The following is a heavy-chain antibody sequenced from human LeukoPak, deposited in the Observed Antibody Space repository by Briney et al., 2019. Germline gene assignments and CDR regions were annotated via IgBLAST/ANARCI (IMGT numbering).Heavy chain of an antibody. CDR3: VRDYFTTISGYHECYLDL. D-gene: IGHD3-22*01. J-gene: IGHJ4*01. CDR1: GFTVSSKY. Sequence: GGSLRLSCAASGFTVSSKYMSWVRQTPGKGLQWVALIYSSGDAYTADSVQGRFTISRDTSNNTLFLQMNSLRAENTAVYYCVRDYFTTISGYHECYLDLWGHGTLVTVSS. V-gene: IGHV3-53*01. CDR2: IYSSGDA.